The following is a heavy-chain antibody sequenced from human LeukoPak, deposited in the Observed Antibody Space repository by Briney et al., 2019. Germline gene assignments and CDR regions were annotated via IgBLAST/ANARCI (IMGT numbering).Heavy chain of an antibody. CDR1: GFTFNNYA. CDR2: VSGSGGAT. V-gene: IGHV3-23*01. J-gene: IGHJ6*03. D-gene: IGHD1-1*01. CDR3: AKNRGGTYKYYMDV. Sequence: GGSLRLSCAASGFTFNNYAMSWVRQAPGMGLEWLSYVSGSGGATYYAASVKGRFTISSDNSKNTVYLQMGSLRAEDTAVYYWAKNRGGTYKYYMDVWGNGTTVTVSS.